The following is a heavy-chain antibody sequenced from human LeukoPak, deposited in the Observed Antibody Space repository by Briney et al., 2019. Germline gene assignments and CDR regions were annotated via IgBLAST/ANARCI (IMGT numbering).Heavy chain of an antibody. CDR2: INHSGST. V-gene: IGHV4-34*01. Sequence: KTSETLSLTCAVYGGSFSGYYWSWIRQPPGKGLEWIGEINHSGSTNYNPSLKSRVTISVDTSKNQFSLKLSSVTAADTAVYYCASATYYYDSSGYDDAFDIWGQGTMVTVSS. J-gene: IGHJ3*02. CDR3: ASATYYYDSSGYDDAFDI. CDR1: GGSFSGYY. D-gene: IGHD3-22*01.